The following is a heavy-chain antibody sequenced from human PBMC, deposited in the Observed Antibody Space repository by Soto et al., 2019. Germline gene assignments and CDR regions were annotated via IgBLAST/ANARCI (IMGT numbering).Heavy chain of an antibody. CDR2: IYYSGSA. CDR1: RGSISSSSYY. D-gene: IGHD6-13*01. J-gene: IGHJ6*02. Sequence: SETPSLTCTVSRGSISSSSYYWGWIRQPPGKWLEWIGSIYYSGSAYCTPSLKSRVTISVDTSKNQYSLKLSSVTAADTAVYYCARRRDSSSWSNYYYYYFGMDVWGQGTKVTVSS. CDR3: ARRRDSSSWSNYYYYYFGMDV. V-gene: IGHV4-39*01.